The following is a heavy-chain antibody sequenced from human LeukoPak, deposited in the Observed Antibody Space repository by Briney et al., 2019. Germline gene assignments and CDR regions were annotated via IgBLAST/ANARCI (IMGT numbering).Heavy chain of an antibody. V-gene: IGHV3-74*01. CDR3: TRDITLTRGGRSDY. J-gene: IGHJ4*02. CDR1: GFXFSSYW. CDR2: INNDGTTT. D-gene: IGHD3-10*01. Sequence: GGSLRLSCAASGFXFSSYWIYWVRQAPGKGLMWVSRINNDGTTTNFAGSVKGRFTISRDNAKNTVYLQMNSLRAEDTAVYYCTRDITLTRGGRSDYWGQGTLVTVSS.